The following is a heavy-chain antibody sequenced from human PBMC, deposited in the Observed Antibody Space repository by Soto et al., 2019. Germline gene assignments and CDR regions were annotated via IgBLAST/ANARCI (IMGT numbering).Heavy chain of an antibody. D-gene: IGHD5-18*01. J-gene: IGHJ5*01. CDR1: GYTFTSYG. Sequence: ASVKVSCKGSGYTFTSYGICWVRQAPGQGLEWMGWISAYNGNTNYAQKLQGRVTMTTDTSTSTAYMELRSLRSDDTAVYYCARSRIHLWRGWFDSWGQGTLVTVSS. CDR2: ISAYNGNT. V-gene: IGHV1-18*01. CDR3: ARSRIHLWRGWFDS.